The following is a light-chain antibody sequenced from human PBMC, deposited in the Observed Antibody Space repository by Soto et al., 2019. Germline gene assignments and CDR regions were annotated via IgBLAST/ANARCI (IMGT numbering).Light chain of an antibody. J-gene: IGKJ1*01. V-gene: IGKV3-20*01. CDR2: GAS. CDR3: QQYGSSPRT. Sequence: IVLTHSPGTLSLSPGERATLSCRASQSVSSSYLAWYQQKPGQAPRLLIYGASSRATGIPDRFSGSESGTDFTLTISRLEPEDFAVYYCQQYGSSPRTFGQGTKVDIK. CDR1: QSVSSSY.